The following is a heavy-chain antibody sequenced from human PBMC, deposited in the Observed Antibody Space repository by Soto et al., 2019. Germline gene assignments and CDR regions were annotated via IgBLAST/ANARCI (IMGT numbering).Heavy chain of an antibody. J-gene: IGHJ6*02. D-gene: IGHD2-15*01. CDR3: ARVGCSGGSCYPYYYYYGMDV. CDR1: GFTFSSYW. CDR2: INSDGSST. V-gene: IGHV3-74*01. Sequence: PGGSLRLSCAASGFTFSSYWMHWVRQAPGKGLVWVSRINSDGSSTSYAESVKGRFTISRDNAKNTLYLQMNSLRAEDTAVYYCARVGCSGGSCYPYYYYYGMDVWGQGTTVTVSS.